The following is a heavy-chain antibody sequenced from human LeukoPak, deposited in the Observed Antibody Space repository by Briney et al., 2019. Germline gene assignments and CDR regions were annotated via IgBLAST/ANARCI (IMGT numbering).Heavy chain of an antibody. J-gene: IGHJ6*03. D-gene: IGHD1-26*01. CDR2: ITSSSMYI. CDR1: GFTFSNYN. V-gene: IGHV3-21*01. CDR3: ARDPYNGNYGDSYYYFMDD. Sequence: GGSLRLSCAASGFTFSNYNMNWVRQTPGKGLEWVSSITSSSMYIYYADSVKGRFTISRDNAKNSLSLQMNSLRAEDTAVYYCARDPYNGNYGDSYYYFMDDWGKGTTVTISS.